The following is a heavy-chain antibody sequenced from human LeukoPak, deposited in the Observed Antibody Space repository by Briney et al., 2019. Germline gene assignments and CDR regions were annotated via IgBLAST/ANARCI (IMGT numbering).Heavy chain of an antibody. CDR1: GIIFSSYS. V-gene: IGHV3-7*03. CDR3: ARLGPTSSGWPESFDY. D-gene: IGHD6-19*01. Sequence: GGSLRLSCAVSGIIFSSYSMNWVRQASGRGREWVANIKRDGSEKYYVDSVKGRFTISRDNAKNSLDLQMNSLRVEDTAVYYCARLGPTSSGWPESFDYWGQGTLVTVSS. J-gene: IGHJ4*02. CDR2: IKRDGSEK.